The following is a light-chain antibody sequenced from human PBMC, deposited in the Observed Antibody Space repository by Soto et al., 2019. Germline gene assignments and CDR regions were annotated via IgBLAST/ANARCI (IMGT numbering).Light chain of an antibody. V-gene: IGKV3-15*01. J-gene: IGKJ1*01. CDR2: GAS. CDR3: QHYKNWPPPWT. CDR1: QSVNTN. Sequence: EVVMTQSPATLSVSPGERAALSCRASQSVNTNLAWYQQKPGQAPRLLFYGASTRATGIPARFSGSGSGAEFTLIINSLQSEDFAVYYCQHYKNWPPPWTFGQGTKVDI.